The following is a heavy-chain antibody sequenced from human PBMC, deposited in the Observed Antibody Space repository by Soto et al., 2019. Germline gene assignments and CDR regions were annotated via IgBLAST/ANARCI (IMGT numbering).Heavy chain of an antibody. CDR2: IYYSGST. V-gene: IGHV4-59*01. J-gene: IGHJ6*02. CDR3: ARTATWNGGNYYYYGMDV. CDR1: GGSISSYY. D-gene: IGHD1-1*01. Sequence: LSLTCTVSGGSISSYYLSWIRQPPGKGLEWIGYIYYSGSTNYNPSPKSRVTISVDTSKNQFSLKLSSVTAADTAVYYCARTATWNGGNYYYYGMDVWGQGTTVTVSS.